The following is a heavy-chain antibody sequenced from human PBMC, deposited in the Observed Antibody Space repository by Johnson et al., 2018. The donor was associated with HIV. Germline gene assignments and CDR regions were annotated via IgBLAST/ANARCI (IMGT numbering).Heavy chain of an antibody. CDR3: ARGAALPAAFDI. V-gene: IGHV3-53*01. CDR1: GFTVSSNY. J-gene: IGHJ3*02. Sequence: VQLVESGGGVVRPGGSLRLSCAASGFTVSSNYMSWVRQAPGKGLEWVSVIYSGGSTYYADSVKGRFTISRDNSKNTLYLKMNSLRAEDTAVYYCARGAALPAAFDIWGQGTMVTVSS. CDR2: IYSGGST. D-gene: IGHD2-15*01.